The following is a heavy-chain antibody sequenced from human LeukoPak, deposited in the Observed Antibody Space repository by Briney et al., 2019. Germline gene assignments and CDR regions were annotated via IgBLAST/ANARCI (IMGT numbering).Heavy chain of an antibody. Sequence: PSETLSLTCTVSGGSIRSTSHYWAWIRQPPGKRLEWIGSIYYSGSTYYNPSLKSRVTISVVTSKNQFSLSLSSVTAADTAVYYCARQGYDMSWFDPWGQGTQVTVSS. J-gene: IGHJ5*02. CDR2: IYYSGST. CDR3: ARQGYDMSWFDP. V-gene: IGHV4-39*01. CDR1: GGSIRSTSHY. D-gene: IGHD3-9*01.